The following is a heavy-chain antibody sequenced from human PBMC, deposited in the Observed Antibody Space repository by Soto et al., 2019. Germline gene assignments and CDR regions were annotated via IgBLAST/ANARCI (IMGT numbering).Heavy chain of an antibody. D-gene: IGHD1-1*01. V-gene: IGHV3-30-3*01. CDR3: ARDSFPTTTKGHGVYLYYGVDV. CDR2: ISYDGDNE. Sequence: QVQLVESGGGVVQSGRSLRLSCAASGFGLSSYAMHWVRQGPGKGLEWVAVISYDGDNENYADSVKGRFTISRDNSNNTLYLQMSSLRAEDTAVYYCARDSFPTTTKGHGVYLYYGVDVWGQGTTVTVSS. CDR1: GFGLSSYA. J-gene: IGHJ6*02.